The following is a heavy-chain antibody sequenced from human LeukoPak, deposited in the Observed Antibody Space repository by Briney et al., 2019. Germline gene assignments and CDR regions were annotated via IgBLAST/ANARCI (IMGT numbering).Heavy chain of an antibody. J-gene: IGHJ4*02. V-gene: IGHV1-2*02. CDR3: AREISSVGATDY. CDR2: INPNSGGT. D-gene: IGHD1-26*01. CDR1: GYTFTGYY. Sequence: ASVKVSCKASGYTFTGYYMHWVRQAPGQGLEWMGWINPNSGGTNYAQKFQGRVTMTRDTSISTAYMGLSRLRSDDTAVYYCAREISSVGATDYWGQGTLVTVSS.